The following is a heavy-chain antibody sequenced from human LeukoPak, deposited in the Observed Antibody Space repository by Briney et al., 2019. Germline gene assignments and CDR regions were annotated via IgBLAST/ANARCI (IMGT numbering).Heavy chain of an antibody. D-gene: IGHD3-22*01. CDR3: AAQKRYYYDSSGYYGSAFDI. Sequence: SETLSLTCTVSGGSISSYYWSWIRQPPGKGLEWIGYIYYSGSTNYNPSLKGRVTISVDTSKNQFSLKLSSVTAADTAVYYCAAQKRYYYDSSGYYGSAFDIWGQGTMVTVSS. J-gene: IGHJ3*02. CDR1: GGSISSYY. V-gene: IGHV4-59*01. CDR2: IYYSGST.